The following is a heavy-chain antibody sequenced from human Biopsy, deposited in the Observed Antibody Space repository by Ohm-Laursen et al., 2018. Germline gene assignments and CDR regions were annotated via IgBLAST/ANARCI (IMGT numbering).Heavy chain of an antibody. CDR2: IYSGGNT. CDR3: ARGMRTTGWPYFDY. Sequence: PSDTLSLTCTLSGYSIIPSGPENWSWVRQPPGQGLQYIGFIYSGGNTNYNPSLRSRVAMSVDTPKNQFSLRLNSVTAADTAVYYCARGMRTTGWPYFDYWGQGILVTVSS. J-gene: IGHJ4*02. D-gene: IGHD2/OR15-2a*01. V-gene: IGHV4-61*01. CDR1: GYSIIPSGPEN.